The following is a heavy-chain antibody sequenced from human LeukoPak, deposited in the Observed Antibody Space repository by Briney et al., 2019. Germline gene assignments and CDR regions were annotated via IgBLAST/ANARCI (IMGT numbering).Heavy chain of an antibody. CDR1: GDIVSSNIVA. CDR3: ARDKATRRSGWFDR. CDR2: TYYRSKWYN. V-gene: IGHV6-1*01. D-gene: IGHD3-10*01. J-gene: IGHJ5*02. Sequence: SQTLSLTCALSGDIVSSNIVAWNWIRQSPSRGLEWLGRTYYRSKWYNEYPESVKSRITITADTSRNQFSLHLNSVTPDDTAVYFCARDKATRRSGWFDRWGQGTLVTVSS.